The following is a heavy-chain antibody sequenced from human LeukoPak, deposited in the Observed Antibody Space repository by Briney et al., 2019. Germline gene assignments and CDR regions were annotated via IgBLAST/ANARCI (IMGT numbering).Heavy chain of an antibody. CDR1: GGSFSGYY. CDR3: ARGEVWQWLVPEYFQH. D-gene: IGHD6-19*01. CDR2: INHSGST. Sequence: PSETLSLTCAVYGGSFSGYYWSWIRQPPGKGLEWIGEINHSGSTNYNPSLKSRVTISVDTSKNQFSLKLSSVTAADTAVYYCARGEVWQWLVPEYFQHWGQGTLVTVSS. V-gene: IGHV4-34*01. J-gene: IGHJ1*01.